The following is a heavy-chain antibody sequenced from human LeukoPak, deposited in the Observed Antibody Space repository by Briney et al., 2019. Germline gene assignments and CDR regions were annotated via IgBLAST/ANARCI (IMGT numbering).Heavy chain of an antibody. CDR3: ARDRVQIWSYVAIFDY. CDR1: GFTFIPYT. V-gene: IGHV3-30*04. Sequence: GGSLRLSCVASGFTFIPYTMPGVRQAPGKGLEWVAVISNDGSNIGYRDPVRGRFTISRDISKNTLYLQMDSLRSEDTAVYFCARDRVQIWSYVAIFDYWGQGTLVTVSS. J-gene: IGHJ4*02. D-gene: IGHD4/OR15-4a*01. CDR2: ISNDGSNI.